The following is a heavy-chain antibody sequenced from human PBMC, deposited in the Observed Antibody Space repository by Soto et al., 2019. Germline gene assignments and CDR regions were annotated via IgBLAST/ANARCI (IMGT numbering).Heavy chain of an antibody. J-gene: IGHJ4*02. CDR2: INSDGSST. Sequence: GGSLRLSSAASGFTFSSYWMHWVRQAPGKGLVWVSRINSDGSSTSYADSVKGRFTISRDNAKNTLYLQMNSLRAEDTAVYYCARDRGTAMVPFDYWGQGTLVTVS. V-gene: IGHV3-74*01. D-gene: IGHD5-18*01. CDR1: GFTFSSYW. CDR3: ARDRGTAMVPFDY.